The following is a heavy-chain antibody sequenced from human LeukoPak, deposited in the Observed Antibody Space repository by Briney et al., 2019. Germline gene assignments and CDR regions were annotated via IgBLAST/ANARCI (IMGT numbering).Heavy chain of an antibody. CDR3: ARDPYSGRYSAYYYYYMDV. CDR1: GFTFSSYA. V-gene: IGHV3-64*01. CDR2: ISSNGGST. D-gene: IGHD1-26*01. Sequence: GGSLRLSCAASGFTFSSYAMHWVRQAPGKGLEYVSAISSNGGSTYYANSVKGRFTISRDNSKNTLYLQMGSLRAEDTAVYYCARDPYSGRYSAYYYYYMDVWGKGTTVTVSS. J-gene: IGHJ6*03.